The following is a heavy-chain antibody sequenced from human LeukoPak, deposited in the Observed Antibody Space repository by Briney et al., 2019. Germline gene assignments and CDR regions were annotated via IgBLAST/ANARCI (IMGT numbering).Heavy chain of an antibody. CDR2: IIPIFGTA. J-gene: IGHJ5*02. D-gene: IGHD5-24*01. CDR3: ARDIVEMATIAWFDP. V-gene: IGHV1-69*05. Sequence: ASVKVSCKASGGTFSSYAISWVRQAPGQGLEWMGRIIPIFGTANYAQKSQGRVTITTDESTSTAYMELSSLRSEDTAVYYCARDIVEMATIAWFDPWGQGTLVTVSS. CDR1: GGTFSSYA.